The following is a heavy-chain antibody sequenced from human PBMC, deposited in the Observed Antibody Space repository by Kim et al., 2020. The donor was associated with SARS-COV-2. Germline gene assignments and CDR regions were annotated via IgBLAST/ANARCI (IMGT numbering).Heavy chain of an antibody. CDR2: ISHDGNNK. CDR1: DLTFSKYD. J-gene: IGHJ6*02. V-gene: IGHV3-33*05. Sequence: GGSLRLSCAASDLTFSKYDMHWVRQAPGKGLEWVAFISHDGNNKYYVDSVEGRFSISRDNSENTLFLQMNSLRVEDTAVYYCARGESYRRRIIRKARGFNFWGQGTTVTVSS. D-gene: IGHD1-20*01. CDR3: ARGESYRRRIIRKARGFNF.